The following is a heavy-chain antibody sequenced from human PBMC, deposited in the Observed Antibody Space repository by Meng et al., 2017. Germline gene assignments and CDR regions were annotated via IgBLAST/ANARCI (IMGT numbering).Heavy chain of an antibody. CDR1: GYSISSGYY. CDR2: IYHSGST. J-gene: IGHJ5*02. Sequence: SETLSLTCAVSGYSISSGYYWGWIRQPPGKGLEWIGSIYHSGSTYYNPSIKSRVTISVDTSKNQFSLKLSSVTAADTAVYYCARARSQFSLDPWGQGTLVTVSS. CDR3: ARARSQFSLDP. V-gene: IGHV4-38-2*01.